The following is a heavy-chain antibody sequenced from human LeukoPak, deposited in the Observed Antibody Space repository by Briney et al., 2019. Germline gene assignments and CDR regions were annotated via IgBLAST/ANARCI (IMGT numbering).Heavy chain of an antibody. V-gene: IGHV1-46*01. Sequence: ASVKVSCKASGYTFTSYYKHWVRQAPGQGLEWMGIINPSGGSTSYAQKFQGRVTMTRDTSTGTVYMELSSLRSEDTAVYYCARDGYGDIFFDYWGQGTLVTVSS. CDR2: INPSGGST. J-gene: IGHJ4*02. CDR1: GYTFTSYY. D-gene: IGHD4-17*01. CDR3: ARDGYGDIFFDY.